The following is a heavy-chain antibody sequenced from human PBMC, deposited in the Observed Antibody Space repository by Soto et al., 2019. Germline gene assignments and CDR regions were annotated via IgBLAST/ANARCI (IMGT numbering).Heavy chain of an antibody. V-gene: IGHV4-34*01. J-gene: IGHJ5*02. Sequence: KPSETLSLTCAVYGGSFSGYYWSWIRQPPGKGLEWIGEINHSGSTNYNPSLKSRVTISVDTSKNQFSLKLSSVTAADTAVYYCARGSWHGSSWYLGWFDPWGQGTLVTVSS. CDR3: ARGSWHGSSWYLGWFDP. D-gene: IGHD6-13*01. CDR2: INHSGST. CDR1: GGSFSGYY.